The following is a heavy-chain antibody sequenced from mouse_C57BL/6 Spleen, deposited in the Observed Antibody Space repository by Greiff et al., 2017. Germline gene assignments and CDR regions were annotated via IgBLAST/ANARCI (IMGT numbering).Heavy chain of an antibody. J-gene: IGHJ1*03. CDR3: ATNWDVWYFDV. V-gene: IGHV1-26*01. D-gene: IGHD4-1*01. CDR1: GYTFTDYY. Sequence: VQLQQSGPELVKPGASVKISCKASGYTFTDYYMNWVKQSHGKSLEWIGDINPNNGGTSYNQKFKGKATLTVDKSSSTAYMELRSLTSEDSAVYYCATNWDVWYFDVWGTGTTVTVSS. CDR2: INPNNGGT.